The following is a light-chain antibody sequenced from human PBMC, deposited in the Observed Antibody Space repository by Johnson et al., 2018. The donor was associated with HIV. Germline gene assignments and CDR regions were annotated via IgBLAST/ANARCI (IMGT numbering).Light chain of an antibody. CDR2: EKN. J-gene: IGLJ1*01. Sequence: QSVLTQPPSVSAAPGQKVTISCSGSTSNIGNNYVSWYQQLPGTAPKLLIYEKNKRPSGIPDRFSGSKSGTSATLGITGLQTGDEADYYCGRWDDSLSTYVFGTGTKVTVL. V-gene: IGLV1-51*02. CDR1: TSNIGNNY. CDR3: GRWDDSLSTYV.